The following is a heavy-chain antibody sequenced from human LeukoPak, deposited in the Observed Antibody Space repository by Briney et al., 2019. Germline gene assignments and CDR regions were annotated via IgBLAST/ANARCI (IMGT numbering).Heavy chain of an antibody. CDR2: ISSSSSYI. D-gene: IGHD5-24*01. CDR1: GFTFGSYS. CDR3: ARAPQRAFDI. J-gene: IGHJ3*02. Sequence: GGSLRLSCAASGFTFGSYSMNWVRQAPGKGLEWVSSISSSSSYIYYADSVKGRFTISRDNAKNSLYLQMNSLRAEDTAVYYCARAPQRAFDIWGQGTMVTVSS. V-gene: IGHV3-21*01.